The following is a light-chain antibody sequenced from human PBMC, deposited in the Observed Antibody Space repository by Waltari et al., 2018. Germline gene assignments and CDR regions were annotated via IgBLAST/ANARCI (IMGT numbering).Light chain of an antibody. J-gene: IGLJ1*01. CDR1: SLRNYY. CDR2: GKN. Sequence: SSELTQDPAVSVALGQTVRITCQGESLRNYYVSWYQQKPRQAPVLVITGKNNRPSGIPDRFSGSSSGNTASLTITGAQAEDEADYYCNSRDSSDNHLVFGTGTKVTVL. CDR3: NSRDSSDNHLV. V-gene: IGLV3-19*01.